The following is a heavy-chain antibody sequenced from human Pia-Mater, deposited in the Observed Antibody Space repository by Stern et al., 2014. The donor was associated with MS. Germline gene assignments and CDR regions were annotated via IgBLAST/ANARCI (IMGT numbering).Heavy chain of an antibody. CDR1: GYTFTTYY. D-gene: IGHD1-1*01. Sequence: QVQLVQSGAEVKKPGASVNLSCVTSGYTFTTYYVHWVRPAPGQGLEGMGIINTSDGDTSHTRKFQDRVTVTRDTSASTVYLKLSSLKSEDTAVYYCARQRTTGHMDFDYWGQGTLVTVSS. J-gene: IGHJ4*02. CDR2: INTSDGDT. CDR3: ARQRTTGHMDFDY. V-gene: IGHV1-46*01.